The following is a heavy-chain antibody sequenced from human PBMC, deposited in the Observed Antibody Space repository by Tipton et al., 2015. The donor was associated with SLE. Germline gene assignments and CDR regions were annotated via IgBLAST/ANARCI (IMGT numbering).Heavy chain of an antibody. Sequence: TLSLTCAVYGGSFSGYYWSWIRQPAGKGMEWIGHIYSSGSTNYNPSLKSRVTNYNPSLRSRVTISVDTSKNQFPLNLRSVTAADTAVYYCARVTIAAAGKSLYYFDYWGQGTLVTVSS. CDR3: ARVTIAAAGKSLYYFDY. J-gene: IGHJ4*02. CDR1: GGSFSGYY. CDR2: IYSSGST. V-gene: IGHV4-59*10. D-gene: IGHD6-13*01.